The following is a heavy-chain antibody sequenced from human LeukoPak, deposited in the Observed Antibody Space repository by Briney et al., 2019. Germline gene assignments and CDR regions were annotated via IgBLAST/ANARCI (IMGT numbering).Heavy chain of an antibody. D-gene: IGHD5-24*01. V-gene: IGHV3-21*01. CDR3: AREGRDGYNPDY. J-gene: IGHJ4*02. Sequence: GGSLRLSCAASGFTLSSYWMSWVRQAPGKGLEWVSSISSSSSYIYYADSVKGRFTISRDNAKNSLYLQMNSLRAEDTAVYYCAREGRDGYNPDYWGQGTLVTVSS. CDR1: GFTLSSYW. CDR2: ISSSSSYI.